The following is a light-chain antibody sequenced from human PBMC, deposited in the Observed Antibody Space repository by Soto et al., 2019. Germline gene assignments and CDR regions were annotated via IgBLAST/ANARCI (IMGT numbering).Light chain of an antibody. V-gene: IGKV1-39*01. CDR2: GAS. J-gene: IGKJ1*01. CDR1: QSISTY. CDR3: QQCKSNSWT. Sequence: DIQMTQSPASLSASVGDRVTIPCRASQSISTYLNWYQQKPGQAPKLLIYGASTLRSGVPSRFSGGGSGTEFTLTISSVQGEDSATYSCQQCKSNSWTCGEGTRVEIK.